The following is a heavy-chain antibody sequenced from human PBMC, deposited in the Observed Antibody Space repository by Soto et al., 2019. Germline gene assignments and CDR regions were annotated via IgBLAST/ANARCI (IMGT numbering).Heavy chain of an antibody. V-gene: IGHV3-15*02. CDR3: TTLSYLYYDGMDV. Sequence: EVQLVESGGALVKPGVSLRLSCEASGFTFSNAWMNWVRQGPGKELEWLGRIKSKVDGGTADYVAATKGRFSISRDDLKNMLYLQMNSLKPDDTAVYYCTTLSYLYYDGMDVWGQGTTVTVS. CDR2: IKSKVDGGTA. J-gene: IGHJ6*02. D-gene: IGHD2-2*01. CDR1: GFTFSNAW.